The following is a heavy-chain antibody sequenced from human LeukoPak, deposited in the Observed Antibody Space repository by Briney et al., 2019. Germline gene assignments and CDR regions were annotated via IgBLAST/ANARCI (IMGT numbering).Heavy chain of an antibody. CDR2: IYSGGST. D-gene: IGHD7-27*01. CDR3: CSGDRDAFDI. Sequence: GGSLRLSCAASGFTFSGSAMHWVRQAPGKGLEWVSVIYSGGSTYYADSVKGRFTITRDNSKNTLYLQMNSLRAEDTAVYYCCSGDRDAFDIWGQGTMVTVSS. J-gene: IGHJ3*02. V-gene: IGHV3-66*01. CDR1: GFTFSGSA.